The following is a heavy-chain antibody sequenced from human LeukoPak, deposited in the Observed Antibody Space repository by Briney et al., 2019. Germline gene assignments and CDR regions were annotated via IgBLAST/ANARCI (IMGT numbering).Heavy chain of an antibody. CDR3: ARGDEWFGELSSYYYYYMDV. D-gene: IGHD3-10*01. V-gene: IGHV4-59*01. J-gene: IGHJ6*03. CDR2: IYYSGST. CDR1: GGSISSYC. Sequence: SETLSLTCTVSGGSISSYCWSWIRQPPGKGLEWIGYIYYSGSTNYNPSLKSRVTISVDTSKNQFSLKLSSVTAADTAVYYCARGDEWFGELSSYYYYYMDVWGKGTTVTISS.